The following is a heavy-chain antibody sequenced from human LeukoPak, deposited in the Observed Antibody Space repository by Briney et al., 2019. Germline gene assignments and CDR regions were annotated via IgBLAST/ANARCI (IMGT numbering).Heavy chain of an antibody. J-gene: IGHJ5*02. Sequence: GGSLRFSCAASGFTFSSYAMNWVRQAPGKGLEWVSTISGSGGSTYYADSVKGRFTISRDNSKNTLYLQMNSLRAEDTAVYYCAKDRNWNYAWFDPWGQGTLVTVSS. V-gene: IGHV3-23*01. CDR2: ISGSGGST. CDR3: AKDRNWNYAWFDP. CDR1: GFTFSSYA. D-gene: IGHD1-7*01.